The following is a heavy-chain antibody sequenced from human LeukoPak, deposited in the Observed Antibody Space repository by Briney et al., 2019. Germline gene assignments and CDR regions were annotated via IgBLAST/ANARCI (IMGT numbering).Heavy chain of an antibody. J-gene: IGHJ4*02. CDR1: GYTFTSYY. V-gene: IGHV1-46*01. D-gene: IGHD3-9*01. CDR2: INPSGGST. CDR3: ARVVSDILTGYYHFDY. Sequence: ASVKVSCKASGYTFTSYYMHWVRRAPGQGLEWMGIINPSGGSTSYAQKFQGRVTMSVDTSKNQFSLKLSSVTAADTAVYYCARVVSDILTGYYHFDYWGQGTLVTVSS.